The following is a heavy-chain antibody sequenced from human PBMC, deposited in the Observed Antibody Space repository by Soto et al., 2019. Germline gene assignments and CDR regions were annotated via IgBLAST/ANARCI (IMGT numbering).Heavy chain of an antibody. CDR3: ARVAMENYHDMWSGSTSSALDV. V-gene: IGHV4-59*13. J-gene: IGHJ6*04. CDR2: VSHSGRT. CDR1: GGSMRGYS. Sequence: PAETLSLTCKVSGGSMRGYSWSWIRQTPGEGLEWIGYVSHSGRTDYSPSLKNRVTISLDMSKNHFALHVNSVDPADTAVYYCARVAMENYHDMWSGSTSSALDVWGKGTTVTVSS. D-gene: IGHD3-3*01.